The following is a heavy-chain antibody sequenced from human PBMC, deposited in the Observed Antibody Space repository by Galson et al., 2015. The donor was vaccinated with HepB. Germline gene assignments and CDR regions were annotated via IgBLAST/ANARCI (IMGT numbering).Heavy chain of an antibody. D-gene: IGHD3-10*01. CDR3: ARDMVRGRGWFDP. CDR1: GGTFSSYA. J-gene: IGHJ5*02. Sequence: SVKVSCKASGGTFSSYAISRVRQAPGQGLEWMGGIIPIFGTANYAQKFQGRVTITADESTSTAYMELSSLRSEDTAVYYCARDMVRGRGWFDPWGQGTLVTVSS. CDR2: IIPIFGTA. V-gene: IGHV1-69*13.